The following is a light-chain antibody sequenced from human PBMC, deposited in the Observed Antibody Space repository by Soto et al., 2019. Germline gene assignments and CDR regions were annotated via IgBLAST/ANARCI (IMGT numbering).Light chain of an antibody. J-gene: IGLJ7*01. CDR1: SSDVGAYNF. Sequence: QSALTQPRSVSGSPGQSVTISCTGTSSDVGAYNFVSWYQHHPGKAPKLIIYDVTERPSGVPDRFSGSKSGNSASLTISGLHTEDEADYYCCSYAGTYSWVFGGGTQLTVL. CDR2: DVT. V-gene: IGLV2-11*01. CDR3: CSYAGTYSWV.